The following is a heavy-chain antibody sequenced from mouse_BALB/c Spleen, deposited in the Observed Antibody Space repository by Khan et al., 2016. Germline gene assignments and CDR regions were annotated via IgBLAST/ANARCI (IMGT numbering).Heavy chain of an antibody. J-gene: IGHJ4*01. Sequence: QIQLVQSGPELKKPGETVTISCKASGYTFTNYGMNWVKQASGKGLKWMGWINTYTGEPTYADDLKGRIAFSLDTSASTAYLQINYLKNEDTATYFCASNYDGYYVGLYYAMDYWGQGTSVTVSS. CDR2: INTYTGEP. D-gene: IGHD2-3*01. CDR1: GYTFTNYG. V-gene: IGHV9-3-1*01. CDR3: ASNYDGYYVGLYYAMDY.